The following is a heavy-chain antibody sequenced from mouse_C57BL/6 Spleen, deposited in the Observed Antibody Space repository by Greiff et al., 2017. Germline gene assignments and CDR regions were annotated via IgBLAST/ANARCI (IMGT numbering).Heavy chain of an antibody. D-gene: IGHD1-1*01. J-gene: IGHJ1*03. V-gene: IGHV3-6*01. CDR1: GYSITSGYY. CDR3: ARGKITTVVATWYFDV. CDR2: ISYDGSN. Sequence: VQLQQSGPGLVKPSQSLSLTCSVTGYSITSGYYWNWIRQFPGNKLEWMGYISYDGSNNYNPSLKNRISITRDTSKNQFFLKLNSVTTEDTATYYCARGKITTVVATWYFDVWGTGTTVTVSS.